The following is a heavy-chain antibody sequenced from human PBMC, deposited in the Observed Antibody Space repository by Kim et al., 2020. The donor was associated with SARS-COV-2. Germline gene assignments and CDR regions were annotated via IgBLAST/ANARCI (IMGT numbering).Heavy chain of an antibody. Sequence: SETLSLTCTVSGGSISSSSYYWGWIRQPPGKGLEWIGSIYYSGSTYYNPSLKSRVTISVDTSKNQFSLKLSSVTAADTAVYYCARLGAHAAAGLRRLCYLDYWGQGILVTVSS. V-gene: IGHV4-39*01. CDR3: ARLGAHAAAGLRRLCYLDY. J-gene: IGHJ4*02. CDR1: GGSISSSSYY. D-gene: IGHD6-13*01. CDR2: IYYSGST.